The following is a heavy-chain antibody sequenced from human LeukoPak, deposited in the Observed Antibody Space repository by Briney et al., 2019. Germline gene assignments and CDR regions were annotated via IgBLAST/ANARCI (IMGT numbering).Heavy chain of an antibody. D-gene: IGHD2-15*01. CDR1: GYTFTSYG. J-gene: IGHJ1*01. CDR3: ARTDIVVVVAATPGYLQH. V-gene: IGHV1-18*01. Sequence: ASVKVSCKASGYTFTSYGITWVRQAPGQGLEWMGWISTYNGETNYAQKLQGRVTMTTDTSTSTAYMELRSLRSDDTAVYYCARTDIVVVVAATPGYLQHWGQGTLVTVSS. CDR2: ISTYNGET.